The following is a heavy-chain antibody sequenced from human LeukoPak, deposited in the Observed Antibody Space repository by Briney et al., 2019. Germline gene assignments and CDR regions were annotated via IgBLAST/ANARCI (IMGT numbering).Heavy chain of an antibody. CDR2: IRYDGSNK. CDR1: GFTFSSYG. J-gene: IGHJ3*02. Sequence: PGGSLRLSCAASGFTFSSYGMHWVRQAPGKGLEWVAFIRYDGSNKYYADSVKGRFTISRDNSKNTLYLQMNSLRAEDTAVYYCAKDWEYRDFWSGYGAFDIWGQGTMVTVSS. CDR3: AKDWEYRDFWSGYGAFDI. D-gene: IGHD3-3*01. V-gene: IGHV3-30*02.